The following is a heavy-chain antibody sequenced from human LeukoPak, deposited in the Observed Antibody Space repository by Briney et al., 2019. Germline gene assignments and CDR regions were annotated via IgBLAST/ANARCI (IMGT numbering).Heavy chain of an antibody. CDR3: ARGHWSGYSYNWFDP. CDR1: GYTFTSYD. J-gene: IGHJ5*02. D-gene: IGHD3-3*01. V-gene: IGHV1-8*01. Sequence: ASVKVSCKASGYTFTSYDINWVRQTTGQGLEWVGWMNPNSGNTGYAQKFQGRVTMTRTTSMSTAYMELNSLRSEDTAAYYCARGHWSGYSYNWFDPWGQGTLVTVSP. CDR2: MNPNSGNT.